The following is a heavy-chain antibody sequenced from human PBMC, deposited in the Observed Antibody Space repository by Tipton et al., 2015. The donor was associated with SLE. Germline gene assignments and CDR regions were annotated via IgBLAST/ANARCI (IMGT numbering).Heavy chain of an antibody. Sequence: TLSLTCFISGASISSYFWSWVRQPPGKGLEWIGYVFHTGSTNYNPSLKSRVTISVDTSKNQFSLKLSSVTAADTAVYYCARAQGEMDAFDIWGQGTMVTVSS. CDR2: VFHTGST. CDR3: ARAQGEMDAFDI. J-gene: IGHJ3*02. V-gene: IGHV4-59*01. D-gene: IGHD3-10*01. CDR1: GASISSYF.